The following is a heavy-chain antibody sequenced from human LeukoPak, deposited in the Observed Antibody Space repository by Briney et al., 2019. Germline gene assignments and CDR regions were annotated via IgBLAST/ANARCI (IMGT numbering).Heavy chain of an antibody. CDR2: ISNDGSIK. D-gene: IGHD3-22*01. CDR1: GFTFSSYG. J-gene: IGHJ3*02. V-gene: IGHV3-30*03. CDR3: ARDLYDSSESAFDS. Sequence: GGSLRLSCAASGFTFSSYGMHWARQAPGEGLEWVAVISNDGSIKYYADPVKGRFTVSRDNSKNTLYLQMNSLRLEDTAVYYCARDLYDSSESAFDSWGQGTMVTVSS.